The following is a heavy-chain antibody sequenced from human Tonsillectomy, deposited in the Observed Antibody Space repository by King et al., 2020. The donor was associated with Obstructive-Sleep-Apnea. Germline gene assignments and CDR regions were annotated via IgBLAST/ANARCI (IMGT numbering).Heavy chain of an antibody. Sequence: VQLVESGGGVVQPGGSLRLSCAASGFTFRNYGMHWVRQAPGKGLEWVAFIRYDESKEYYSDSVKGRFTISRDNSRNTLYLQMNSRRAEDTAGYYCAKEPYDILTGYYEVNYFDYWGQGTLVIVSS. CDR2: IRYDESKE. CDR1: GFTFRNYG. CDR3: AKEPYDILTGYYEVNYFDY. D-gene: IGHD3-9*01. V-gene: IGHV3-30*02. J-gene: IGHJ4*02.